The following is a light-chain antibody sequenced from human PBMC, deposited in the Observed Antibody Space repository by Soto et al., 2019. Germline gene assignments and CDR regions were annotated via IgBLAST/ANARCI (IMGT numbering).Light chain of an antibody. Sequence: EIVLTQSPATLSLSPGERATLSCRASQSVSSYLAWYQQXXXQAPRLLIYDASNRATGIPARFSGSGSGTDFTLTISSLEPEDFAVYYCQQRSNWYTFGQGTKLEIK. J-gene: IGKJ2*01. CDR1: QSVSSY. CDR2: DAS. V-gene: IGKV3-11*01. CDR3: QQRSNWYT.